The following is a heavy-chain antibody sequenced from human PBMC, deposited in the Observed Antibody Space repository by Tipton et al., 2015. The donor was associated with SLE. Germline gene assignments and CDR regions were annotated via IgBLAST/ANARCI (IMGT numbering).Heavy chain of an antibody. CDR3: ARDRWSSGWFDY. CDR1: GFTFTSSA. CDR2: IVVGSGNT. V-gene: IGHV1-58*01. D-gene: IGHD6-19*01. J-gene: IGHJ4*02. Sequence: QSGAEVKKPGTSVKVSCEASGFTFTSSAVQWVRQARGQRLEWIGWIVVGSGNTNYAQKFQERVTITRDMSTSTAYMELSSLRSEDTAVYYCARDRWSSGWFDYWGQGTLVTVSS.